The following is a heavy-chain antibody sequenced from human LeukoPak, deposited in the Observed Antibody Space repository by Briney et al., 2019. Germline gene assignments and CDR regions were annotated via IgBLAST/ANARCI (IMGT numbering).Heavy chain of an antibody. D-gene: IGHD1-26*01. J-gene: IGHJ3*02. V-gene: IGHV4-39*07. CDR1: GGSITSSSYY. CDR3: AREGRSGGSYLDDAFDI. Sequence: PSETLSLTCTVSGGSITSSSYYWDWIRQPPGKGLEWIGTIYYSGSTYYNPSLKSRVTISVDTSKNQFSLKLSSVTAADTAVYYCAREGRSGGSYLDDAFDIWGQGTMVTVSS. CDR2: IYYSGST.